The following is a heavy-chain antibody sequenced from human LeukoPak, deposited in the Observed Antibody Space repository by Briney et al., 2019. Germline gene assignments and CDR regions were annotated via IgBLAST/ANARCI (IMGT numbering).Heavy chain of an antibody. D-gene: IGHD6-13*01. CDR2: MNPNSGNT. J-gene: IGHJ4*02. CDR1: GYTFFSHD. V-gene: IGHV1-8*02. CDR3: ARSTQIAAAGDN. Sequence: ASVKVSCEASGYTFFSHDINWVRQATGQGLEWMGWMNPNSGNTGYAQKFQGRVTMTRNTSISTAYMELSSLRSEDTAVYYCARSTQIAAAGDNWGQGTLVTVSS.